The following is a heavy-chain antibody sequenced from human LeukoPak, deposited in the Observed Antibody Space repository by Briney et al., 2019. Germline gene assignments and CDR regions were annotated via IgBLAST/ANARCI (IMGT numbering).Heavy chain of an antibody. V-gene: IGHV4-34*01. CDR1: GGSFSGYY. CDR3: ATVTGAAFDY. D-gene: IGHD1-14*01. Sequence: SETLSLTCAVYGGSFSGYYWSWIRQLPGKGLEWIGEINHSGSTNYNPSLKSRVTISVDTSKNQFSLKLSSVTAADTAVYYCATVTGAAFDYWGQGTLVTVSS. CDR2: INHSGST. J-gene: IGHJ4*02.